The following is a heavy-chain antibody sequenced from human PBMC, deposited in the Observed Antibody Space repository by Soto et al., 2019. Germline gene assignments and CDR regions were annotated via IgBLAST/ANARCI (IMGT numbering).Heavy chain of an antibody. D-gene: IGHD4-17*01. Sequence: GGSLRLSCAASGFTFSSHAISWVRQAQGEGLEWVSAISGYGSSTYYTDSVKGRFTISRDNSKNTLSLQMNSLRAEDTAVYYCAKDLLTTLTTGVDYWGQGTLVTVSS. CDR2: ISGYGSST. J-gene: IGHJ4*02. V-gene: IGHV3-23*01. CDR3: AKDLLTTLTTGVDY. CDR1: GFTFSSHA.